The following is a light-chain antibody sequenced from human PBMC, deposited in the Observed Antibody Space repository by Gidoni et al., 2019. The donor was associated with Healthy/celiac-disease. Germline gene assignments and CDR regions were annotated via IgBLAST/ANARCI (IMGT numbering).Light chain of an antibody. CDR3: QQYNNWPRPT. V-gene: IGKV3-15*01. CDR2: GAS. J-gene: IGKJ1*01. Sequence: EIVMTQSPATLSVSPGERATLSCRASQSVSSNLAWYQQKPGQEPRLLIYGASTRATGIPARFSGSGSGKEFTLTISSLQSEDFAVYYCQQYNNWPRPTFGQXTKVEIK. CDR1: QSVSSN.